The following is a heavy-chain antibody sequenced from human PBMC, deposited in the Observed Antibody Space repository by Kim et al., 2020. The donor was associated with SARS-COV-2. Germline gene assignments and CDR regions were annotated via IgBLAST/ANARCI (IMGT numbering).Heavy chain of an antibody. CDR1: GFTFGDYG. CDR2: ISWNSGSI. V-gene: IGHV3-9*01. J-gene: IGHJ4*02. D-gene: IGHD2-15*01. CDR3: AKDVVGLWLSRYGLDY. Sequence: GGSLRLSCAASGFTFGDYGMHWVRQAPGKGLEWVSGISWNSGSIGYADSVKGRFTISRDNAKNSLYLQMNSLRAEDTALYYCAKDVVGLWLSRYGLDYWGQGTLVTVSS.